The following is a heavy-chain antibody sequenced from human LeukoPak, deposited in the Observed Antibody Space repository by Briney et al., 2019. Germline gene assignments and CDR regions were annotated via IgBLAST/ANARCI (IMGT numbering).Heavy chain of an antibody. J-gene: IGHJ4*02. D-gene: IGHD6-19*01. V-gene: IGHV4-59*01. CDR3: ASFSSGWPFDY. CDR1: GGSISSYY. CDR2: IYYSGST. Sequence: SETLSLTCTVSGGSISSYYWSWVRQPPGKGLEWVGYIYYSGSTNYNPSLKSRVTISVGTSKNQFSLKLSSVTAADTAVYYCASFSSGWPFDYWGQGTLVTVSS.